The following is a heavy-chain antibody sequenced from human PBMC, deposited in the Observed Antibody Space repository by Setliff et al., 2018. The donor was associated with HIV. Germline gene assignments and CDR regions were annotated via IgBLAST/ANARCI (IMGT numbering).Heavy chain of an antibody. CDR1: NYSISSGQY. CDR3: ARLLGRTVVVINAGFDY. CDR2: IYHVGRA. V-gene: IGHV4-38-2*02. D-gene: IGHD2-15*01. J-gene: IGHJ4*02. Sequence: SETLSLTCTISNYSISSGQYWGWIRQSPGKGLEWIGNIYHVGRAFYSPSLESRVSISVDTSKNQFSLRLTSVTAADTAVYYCARLLGRTVVVINAGFDYWGQGTLVTVS.